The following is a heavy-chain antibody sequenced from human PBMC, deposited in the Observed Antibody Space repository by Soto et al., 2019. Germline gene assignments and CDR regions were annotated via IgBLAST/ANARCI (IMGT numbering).Heavy chain of an antibody. Sequence: PGGSLRLSCAASGFTFDDYAMHWVRQAPGKGLEWVSGISWNSGSIGYADSVKGRFTISRDNAKNSLYLQMNSLRAEDTALYYCAKDLGSSGVEYYFDYWGQGTLVTVSS. CDR1: GFTFDDYA. J-gene: IGHJ4*02. CDR3: AKDLGSSGVEYYFDY. V-gene: IGHV3-9*01. D-gene: IGHD2-15*01. CDR2: ISWNSGSI.